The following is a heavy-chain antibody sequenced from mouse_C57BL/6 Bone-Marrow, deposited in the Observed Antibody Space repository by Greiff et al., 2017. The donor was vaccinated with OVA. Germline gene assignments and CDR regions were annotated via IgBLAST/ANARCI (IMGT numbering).Heavy chain of an antibody. CDR2: IDPETGGT. V-gene: IGHV1-15*01. CDR3: TGSYSNYGDFDC. D-gene: IGHD2-5*01. Sequence: QVQLQQSGAELVRPGASVTLSCKASGYTFTDYEMHWVKQTPVHGLEWIGAIDPETGGTAYNQKVKGKAILTADKSSSTAYMELRSLTSEDSAVYYCTGSYSNYGDFDCWGRGTTLTVSS. CDR1: GYTFTDYE. J-gene: IGHJ2*01.